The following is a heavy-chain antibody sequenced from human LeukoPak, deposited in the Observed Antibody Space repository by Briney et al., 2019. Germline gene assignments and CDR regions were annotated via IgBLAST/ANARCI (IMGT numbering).Heavy chain of an antibody. D-gene: IGHD1-26*01. V-gene: IGHV3-21*01. CDR3: ARGGGSYCFDY. CDR1: GFTFSSYS. Sequence: GGSLRLSCAASGFTFSSYSMNWVRQAPGKGPEWVSSISSSSSYIYYADSVKGRFTISRDNAKNSLYLQMNSLRAEDTAVYYCARGGGSYCFDYWGQGNLVTVSS. CDR2: ISSSSSYI. J-gene: IGHJ4*02.